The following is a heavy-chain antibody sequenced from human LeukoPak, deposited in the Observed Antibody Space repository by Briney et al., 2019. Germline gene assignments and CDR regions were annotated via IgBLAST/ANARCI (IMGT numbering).Heavy chain of an antibody. V-gene: IGHV4-30-4*08. D-gene: IGHD1-14*01. J-gene: IGHJ4*02. CDR2: IYYSGST. CDR3: ARHKRSPQRRVYPTCGFDY. Sequence: KPSETLSLTCTVSGGSISSGDYYWSWIRQPPGKGLEWIGYIYYSGSTYYNPSLKSRVTISVDTSKNQFSLKLSSVTAADTAVYYCARHKRSPQRRVYPTCGFDYWGQGTLVTVSS. CDR1: GGSISSGDYY.